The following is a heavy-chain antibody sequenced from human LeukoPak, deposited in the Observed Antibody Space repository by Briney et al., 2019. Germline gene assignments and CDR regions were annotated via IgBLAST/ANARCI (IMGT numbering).Heavy chain of an antibody. J-gene: IGHJ3*02. D-gene: IGHD3-10*01. V-gene: IGHV4-34*01. CDR2: INHSGST. CDR3: GGTEVLLWFGEFASGAFDI. Sequence: PSETLSLTCAVYGGSFSGYYWSWIRQPPGKGLEWIGEINHSGSTNYNPSLKSRVTMSVDTSKNQFSLKLSSVTAADTAVYYCGGTEVLLWFGEFASGAFDIWGQGTMVTVSS. CDR1: GGSFSGYY.